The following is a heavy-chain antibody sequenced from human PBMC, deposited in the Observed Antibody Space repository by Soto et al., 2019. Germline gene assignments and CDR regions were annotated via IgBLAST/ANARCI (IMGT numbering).Heavy chain of an antibody. D-gene: IGHD3-16*01. Sequence: SETLSLTCAVYGGFLSESYWTWIRQPPGKGLEWIGEINHVGGTNYNPSLKSRVTMSVDTSQNHFSLRLISVTAADTAMYFCVRIRYQLPSSVLWLDPWGQGTPVTVSS. V-gene: IGHV4-34*01. CDR2: INHVGGT. CDR1: GGFLSESY. J-gene: IGHJ5*02. CDR3: VRIRYQLPSSVLWLDP.